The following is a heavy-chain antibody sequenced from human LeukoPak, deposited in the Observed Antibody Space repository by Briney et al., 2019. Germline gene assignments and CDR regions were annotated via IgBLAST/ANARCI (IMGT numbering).Heavy chain of an antibody. Sequence: GGSLRLSCAASGFTFSSYSVNWVRQAPGKGLEWVSSISSSSSYIYYADSVKGRFTISRDNAKNSLYLQMNSLRAEDTAVYYCARETTGFNGFDIWGQGTMVTVSS. J-gene: IGHJ3*02. V-gene: IGHV3-21*01. CDR1: GFTFSSYS. D-gene: IGHD4-17*01. CDR2: ISSSSSYI. CDR3: ARETTGFNGFDI.